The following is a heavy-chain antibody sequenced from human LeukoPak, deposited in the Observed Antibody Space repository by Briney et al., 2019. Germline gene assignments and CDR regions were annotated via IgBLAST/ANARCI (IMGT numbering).Heavy chain of an antibody. CDR3: ASLDSSGYYFLDY. D-gene: IGHD3-22*01. V-gene: IGHV4-30-4*08. CDR1: GGSISSGDYY. Sequence: ESSQTLSLTCTVSGGSISSGDYYWSWIRQPPGKGLEWIGYIYYSGSTYYNPSLKSRVTIPVDTSKNQFSLKLSSVTAADTAVYYCASLDSSGYYFLDYWGRGTLVTVSS. CDR2: IYYSGST. J-gene: IGHJ4*02.